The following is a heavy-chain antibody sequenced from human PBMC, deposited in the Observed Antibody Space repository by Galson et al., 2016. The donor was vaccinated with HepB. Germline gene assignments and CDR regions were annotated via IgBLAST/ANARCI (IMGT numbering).Heavy chain of an antibody. CDR1: VGPPSRDY. Sequence: ETLSLTCTVSVGPPSRDYWSWIRQSPGKALEWSVYIHNRGRTNQNPSLTSRFTITVDTSKNQFPLKLDSATAADTAFYFCARSDSAKYYYDISNNYFVAFYIWGQGTMVTVSS. CDR3: ARSDSAKYYYDISNNYFVAFYI. J-gene: IGHJ3*02. D-gene: IGHD3-22*01. CDR2: IHNRGRT. V-gene: IGHV4-59*01.